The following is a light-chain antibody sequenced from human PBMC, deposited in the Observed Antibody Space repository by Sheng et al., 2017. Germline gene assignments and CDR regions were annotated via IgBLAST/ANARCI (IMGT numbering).Light chain of an antibody. CDR3: QQSYSTPLYS. CDR1: QSISSY. V-gene: IGKV1-39*01. J-gene: IGKJ2*03. Sequence: DVQITQSPSIVSASIGDRVTITCRASQSISSYLNWYQQKPGKAPKLLIYAASSLQSGVPSRFSGSGSGTDFTLTISSLQPVDFATYYCQQSYSTPLYSFGQGTKLEIK. CDR2: AAS.